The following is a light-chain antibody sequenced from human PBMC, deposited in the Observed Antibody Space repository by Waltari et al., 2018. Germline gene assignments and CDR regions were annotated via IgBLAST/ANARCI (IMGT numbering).Light chain of an antibody. CDR3: QVWDSSNDHVV. CDR1: NIGSKT. CDR2: DDS. V-gene: IGLV3-21*03. J-gene: IGLJ3*02. Sequence: SYVLTQPPSVSVAPGKTASITCGGDNIGSKTVHWYQQRPGQAPVLGVFDDSDRPSGIPERFSGSNSGNTATLTISRVEAGDEADYSCQVWDSSNDHVVFGGGTKLTVL.